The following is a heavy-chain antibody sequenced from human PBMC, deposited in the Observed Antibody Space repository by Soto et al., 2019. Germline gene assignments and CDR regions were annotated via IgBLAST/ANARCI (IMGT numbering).Heavy chain of an antibody. D-gene: IGHD3-22*01. CDR1: GFTFSSYG. Sequence: QVQMVESGGGVVQPGRSLRLSCAASGFTFSSYGMHWVRQAPGKGLEWVAVIWYDGSNKYYADSVKGRLTISRDNSKNTLYLQMHSLRAEHTAVYYCAREGYYDSSGYYYENAFDIWGQGTMVTVSS. CDR3: AREGYYDSSGYYYENAFDI. V-gene: IGHV3-33*01. J-gene: IGHJ3*02. CDR2: IWYDGSNK.